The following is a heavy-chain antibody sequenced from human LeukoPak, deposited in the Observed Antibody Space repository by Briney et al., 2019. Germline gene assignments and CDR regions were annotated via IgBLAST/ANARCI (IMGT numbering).Heavy chain of an antibody. CDR2: INHSGST. D-gene: IGHD1-1*01. CDR3: ARVEAFWSTVFDP. J-gene: IGHJ5*02. Sequence: MTSETLSLTCAVYGGSFSGYYWSWIRQPPGKGLEWIGEINHSGSTNYNPPLKSRVTISVDTSKNQFSLKLSSVTAADAAVYYCARVEAFWSTVFDPWGQGTLVTVSS. V-gene: IGHV4-34*01. CDR1: GGSFSGYY.